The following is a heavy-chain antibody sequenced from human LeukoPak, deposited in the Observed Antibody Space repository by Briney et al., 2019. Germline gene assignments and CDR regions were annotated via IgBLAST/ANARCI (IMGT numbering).Heavy chain of an antibody. J-gene: IGHJ4*02. CDR1: GFTFSSYT. Sequence: GGSLRLSCAASGFTFSSYTMSGVCRAPGKGVEWVSAISVSGGGTYYADSGKGRFTISRDNSKNTLYLQMNRLRDEDTSVYYCAKVGHRDLGYWGQGTLVTVSS. D-gene: IGHD2-21*01. CDR3: AKVGHRDLGY. V-gene: IGHV3-23*01. CDR2: ISVSGGGT.